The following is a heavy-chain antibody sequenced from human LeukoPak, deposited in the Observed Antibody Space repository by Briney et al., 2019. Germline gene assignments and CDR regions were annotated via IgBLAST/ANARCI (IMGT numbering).Heavy chain of an antibody. D-gene: IGHD3-10*01. CDR3: ANAAYYYGSGSYYRDYYYMDV. J-gene: IGHJ6*03. V-gene: IGHV1-46*01. CDR2: INPSGGTT. CDR1: GYTFTSYY. Sequence: ASVKVSCKASGYTFTSYYMHWVRQAPGQGLEWMGIINPSGGTTNYAQKFQGRVTMTRGTSISTAYMELSRLRSDDTAVYYCANAAYYYGSGSYYRDYYYMDVWGKGTTVTISS.